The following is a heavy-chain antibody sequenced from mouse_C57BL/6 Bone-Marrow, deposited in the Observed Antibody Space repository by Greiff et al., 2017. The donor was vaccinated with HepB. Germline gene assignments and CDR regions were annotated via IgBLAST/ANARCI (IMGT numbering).Heavy chain of an antibody. CDR2: IDPEDGET. J-gene: IGHJ2*01. V-gene: IGHV14-2*01. CDR3: ARSDPPITTVVDY. CDR1: GFNIKDYY. D-gene: IGHD1-1*01. Sequence: EVKLVESGAELVKPGASVKLSCTASGFNIKDYYMHWVKQRTEQGLEWIGRIDPEDGETKYAPKFQGKATITADTSSNTAYLQLSSLTSEDTAVYYCARSDPPITTVVDYWGQGTTLTVSS.